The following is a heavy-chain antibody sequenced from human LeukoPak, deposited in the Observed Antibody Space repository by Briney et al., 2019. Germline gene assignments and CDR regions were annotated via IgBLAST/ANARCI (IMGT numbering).Heavy chain of an antibody. CDR1: GFTFSSYG. V-gene: IGHV3-30*03. D-gene: IGHD6-13*01. CDR3: CAAAPFDY. CDR2: ISYDGSNK. J-gene: IGHJ4*02. Sequence: GGSLRLSCAASGFTFSSYGMHWVRQAPGKGLEWVAVISYDGSNKYYADSVKGRFTISRDNSKNTLYLQMNSLRAEDTAVYYCCAAAPFDYWGRGTLVTVSS.